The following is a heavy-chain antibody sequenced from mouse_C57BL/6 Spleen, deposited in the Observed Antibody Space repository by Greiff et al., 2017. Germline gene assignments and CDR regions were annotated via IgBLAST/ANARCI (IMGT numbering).Heavy chain of an antibody. J-gene: IGHJ2*01. CDR2: ISYDGSN. Sequence: EVQLQESGPGLVKPSQSLSLTCSVTGYSITSGYYWNWIRQFPGNKLEWMGYISYDGSNNYNPSLKNRISITRDTSKNQFFLKLNSVTTEDTATYYCAREDGYYDYFDYWGQGTTLTVSS. V-gene: IGHV3-6*01. CDR3: AREDGYYDYFDY. CDR1: GYSITSGYY. D-gene: IGHD2-3*01.